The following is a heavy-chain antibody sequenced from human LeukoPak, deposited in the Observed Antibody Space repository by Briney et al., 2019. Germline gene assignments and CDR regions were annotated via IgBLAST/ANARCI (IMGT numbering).Heavy chain of an antibody. V-gene: IGHV5-51*01. Sequence: GESLKISCKGSGYSITSYWIGWVRQLPGKGLEWMGIIYPGDSDTRYSPSFQGQVTISADKSISTAYLQWSSLKASDTAMYYCARQSVFSDFWSGPNYYYYMDVWGKGTTVTVSS. CDR2: IYPGDSDT. J-gene: IGHJ6*03. D-gene: IGHD3-3*01. CDR1: GYSITSYW. CDR3: ARQSVFSDFWSGPNYYYYMDV.